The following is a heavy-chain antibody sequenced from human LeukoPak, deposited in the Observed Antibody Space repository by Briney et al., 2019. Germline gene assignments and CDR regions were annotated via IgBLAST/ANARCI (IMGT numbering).Heavy chain of an antibody. Sequence: SETLSLTCTVSGGSISSYYWSWIRQPAGKGLEWIGRIYTSGSTNYNPSLKSRVTISVDTSKNQFSLKLSSVTAADTAVYYCARGPYDFWSGYYISSEGFDPWGQGTLVTVSS. CDR3: ARGPYDFWSGYYISSEGFDP. J-gene: IGHJ5*02. CDR2: IYTSGST. CDR1: GGSISSYY. V-gene: IGHV4-4*07. D-gene: IGHD3-3*01.